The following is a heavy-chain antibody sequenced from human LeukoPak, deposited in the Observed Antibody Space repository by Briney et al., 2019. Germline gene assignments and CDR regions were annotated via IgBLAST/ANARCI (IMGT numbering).Heavy chain of an antibody. J-gene: IGHJ4*02. CDR3: AKSHASGSSWFVSNDY. CDR1: GFTFSTYA. V-gene: IGHV3-23*01. D-gene: IGHD6-13*01. Sequence: PGGSLRLSCAASGFTFSTYAMSWVRQAPGKGLEWVSAISGSGGRSYYADSVKGRFTISRDNSKKTLYLQMNSLRADDTAVYYCAKSHASGSSWFVSNDYWGQGTLVTVSS. CDR2: ISGSGGRS.